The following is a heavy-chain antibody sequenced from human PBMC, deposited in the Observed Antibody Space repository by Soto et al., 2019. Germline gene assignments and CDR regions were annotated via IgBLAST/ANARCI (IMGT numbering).Heavy chain of an antibody. CDR2: IIPIFGTA. CDR1: GGTFSSYA. V-gene: IGHV1-69*13. Sequence: PVASVKASCKASGGTFSSYAISWVRQAPGQGLEWMGGIIPIFGTANYAQKFQGRVTITADESTSTAYMELSSLRSEDTAVYYCARSSREKYYYYYGMDVWGQGTTVTVSS. CDR3: ARSSREKYYYYYGMDV. D-gene: IGHD6-13*01. J-gene: IGHJ6*02.